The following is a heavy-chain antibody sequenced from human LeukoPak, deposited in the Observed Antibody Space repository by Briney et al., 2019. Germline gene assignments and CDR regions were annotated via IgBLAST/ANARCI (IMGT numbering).Heavy chain of an antibody. Sequence: PGGSLRLSCAASGFTFSSYGMPWVRQTPGKGLEWVAVISYDGSNKYYADSVKGRFTISRDNSKNTLYLQMNSLRAEDTAVYYCAKDNGGFDYWGQGTLVTVSS. D-gene: IGHD4-23*01. V-gene: IGHV3-30*18. CDR3: AKDNGGFDY. J-gene: IGHJ4*02. CDR1: GFTFSSYG. CDR2: ISYDGSNK.